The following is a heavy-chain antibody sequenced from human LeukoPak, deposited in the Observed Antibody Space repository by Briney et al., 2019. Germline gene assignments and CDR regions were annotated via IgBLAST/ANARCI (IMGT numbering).Heavy chain of an antibody. J-gene: IGHJ4*02. V-gene: IGHV1-2*02. Sequence: GASVKVSCKASGYSFSGNYMHWVRQAPGQGLEWMGWINPNSSGTNYAQKFQGRVTMTRDTSISTAYMELSRLRSDDTAVYYCARDGSSGSYYKFSYWGQGTLVTVSS. CDR1: GYSFSGNY. CDR2: INPNSSGT. D-gene: IGHD3-10*01. CDR3: ARDGSSGSYYKFSY.